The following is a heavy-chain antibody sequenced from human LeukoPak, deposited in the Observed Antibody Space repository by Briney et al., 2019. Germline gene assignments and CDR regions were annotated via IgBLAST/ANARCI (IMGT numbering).Heavy chain of an antibody. V-gene: IGHV4-39*07. CDR2: TYYSGST. Sequence: SETLSLTCTVSGGSISSSSYYWGWIRQPPGKGLEWIGSTYYSGSTYYNPSLKSRVTISVDTSKNQFSLKLSSVTAADTAVYYCARDQDWSGYKSAFDIWGQGTMVTVSS. D-gene: IGHD3-3*01. CDR1: GGSISSSSYY. CDR3: ARDQDWSGYKSAFDI. J-gene: IGHJ3*02.